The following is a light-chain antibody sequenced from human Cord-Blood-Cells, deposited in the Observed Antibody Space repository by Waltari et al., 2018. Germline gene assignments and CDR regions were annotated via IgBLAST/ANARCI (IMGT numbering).Light chain of an antibody. CDR2: DAS. J-gene: IGKJ4*01. CDR3: QQYDNLPPLT. Sequence: QMTPSPFLLVATVGSRSNINVQASQDISNYLNWYQQKPGKAPKLLIYDASNLETGVPSRFSGSGSGTDFTFTISSLQPEDIATYYCQQYDNLPPLTFGGGTKVEIK. V-gene: IGKV1-33*01. CDR1: QDISNY.